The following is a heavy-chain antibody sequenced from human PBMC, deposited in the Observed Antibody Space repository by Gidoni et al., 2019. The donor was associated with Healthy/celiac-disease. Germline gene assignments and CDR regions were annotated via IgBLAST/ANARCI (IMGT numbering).Heavy chain of an antibody. CDR2: ISGSGGST. CDR3: AKEGNSGCYFHY. J-gene: IGHJ4*02. Sequence: EVQLLESGGGLVQPGGSLRLSGAASGFTFSSDAMSWVRQAPGKGLEWVSAISGSGGSTYDADSVKGRSTFSRDNSKTTLYLQMNSLRAEATAVYYCAKEGNSGCYFHYWGQGTLVTVSS. CDR1: GFTFSSDA. V-gene: IGHV3-23*01. D-gene: IGHD1-26*01.